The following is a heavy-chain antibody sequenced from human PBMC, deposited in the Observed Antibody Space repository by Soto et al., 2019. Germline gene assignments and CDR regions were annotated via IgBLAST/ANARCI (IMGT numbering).Heavy chain of an antibody. CDR2: ISYDGSNK. V-gene: IGHV3-30*03. Sequence: QVQLVESGGGVVQPGRSLRLSCAASGFTFSHYGIHWVRQAPGKGLEWLAVISYDGSNKHYADSVKGRFTVSRDNSKNTLYLQMNSLRAEDTAVYFCARYSGKYQGPIAYSCQGTLVTASS. CDR3: ARYSGKYQGPIAY. CDR1: GFTFSHYG. D-gene: IGHD1-26*01. J-gene: IGHJ4*02.